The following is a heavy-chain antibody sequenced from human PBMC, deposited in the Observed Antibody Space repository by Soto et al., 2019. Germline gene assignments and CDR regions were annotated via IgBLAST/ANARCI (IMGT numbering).Heavy chain of an antibody. CDR1: GYTFTSYY. CDR3: VTTNHGMTPHYFPY. Sequence: APVKVSCKASGYTFTSYYMHWVRQAPGQGLEWMGIINPSGGSTSYAQKFQGRVTMTRDTSTSTVYMELSSLRSEDTAVYYCVTTNHGMTPHYFPYWGQGTLVTVSP. CDR2: INPSGGST. V-gene: IGHV1-46*03. J-gene: IGHJ4*02.